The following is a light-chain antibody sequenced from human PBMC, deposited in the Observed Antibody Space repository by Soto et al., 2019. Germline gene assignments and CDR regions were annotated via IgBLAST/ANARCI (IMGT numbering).Light chain of an antibody. CDR2: GAS. CDR3: QKCDSSPA. V-gene: IGKV3-20*01. CDR1: QSVSSSY. J-gene: IGKJ4*01. Sequence: EIVLTQSPGTLSLSPGERATLSCRASQSVSSSYLACYQQKPGQAPKLLIYGASSRATGIPDWFSGSGSGIDFSLTIGRMEPAVFAVYDCQKCDSSPAFGGGTKVEIK.